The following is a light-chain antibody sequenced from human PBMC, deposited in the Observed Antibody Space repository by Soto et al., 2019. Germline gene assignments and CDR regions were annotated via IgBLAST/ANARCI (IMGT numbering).Light chain of an antibody. Sequence: EIVMTQSPVTLSVSPGERVTLSCRASRTVGSKLAWYQQKPGQAPRLLISDASTRATGIPARFSGSVSGTEFSLTISSLQSEEFAVYYCQQYSNWKTFGQGNKLEIK. V-gene: IGKV3-15*01. CDR2: DAS. CDR1: RTVGSK. CDR3: QQYSNWKT. J-gene: IGKJ2*01.